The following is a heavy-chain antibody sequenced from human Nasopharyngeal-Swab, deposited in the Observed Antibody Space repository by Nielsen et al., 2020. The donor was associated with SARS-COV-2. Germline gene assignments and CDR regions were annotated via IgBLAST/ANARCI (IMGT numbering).Heavy chain of an antibody. CDR2: INPNSGGT. V-gene: IGHV1-2*04. D-gene: IGHD3-10*01. CDR3: ARDGYYGSGSSMDV. J-gene: IGHJ6*04. Sequence: ASVKVSCKASGYTFTGYYMNWVRQAPGQGLEWMGWINPNSGGTNYAQKFQGWVTMTRDTSISTAYMELSRLRSDDTAVYYCARDGYYGSGSSMDVWGKGTTVTVSS. CDR1: GYTFTGYY.